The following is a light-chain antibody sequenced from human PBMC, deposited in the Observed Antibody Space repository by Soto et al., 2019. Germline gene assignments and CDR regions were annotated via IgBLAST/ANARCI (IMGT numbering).Light chain of an antibody. CDR2: EVR. J-gene: IGLJ1*01. Sequence: QSVLTQPASVSGSPGQSITISCTGTSSDAGGHDYVSWYQQHPGKAPKLIIYEVRNRPSGVSNRFSGSKSGNTASLTISGLQAEDEADYYCSSYTSSSTLYVFGTGTKVTVL. V-gene: IGLV2-14*01. CDR3: SSYTSSSTLYV. CDR1: SSDAGGHDY.